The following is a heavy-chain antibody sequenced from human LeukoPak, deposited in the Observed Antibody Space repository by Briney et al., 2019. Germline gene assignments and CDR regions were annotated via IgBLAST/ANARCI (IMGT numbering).Heavy chain of an antibody. CDR2: INPSGGST. CDR1: GYTFTSYY. CDR3: ATKVDYYDNSGYGQYFEY. D-gene: IGHD3-22*01. J-gene: IGHJ4*02. Sequence: ASVKVSCKASGYTFTSYYMHWVRQAPGQGLEWMGIINPSGGSTSYAQKFQGRVTMTRDTSTSTVYMELSSLRSEDTAVYFCATKVDYYDNSGYGQYFEYWGQGTLVTVSS. V-gene: IGHV1-46*01.